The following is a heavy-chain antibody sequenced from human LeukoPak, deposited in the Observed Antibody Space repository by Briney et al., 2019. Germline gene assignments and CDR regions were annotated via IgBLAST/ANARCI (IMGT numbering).Heavy chain of an antibody. CDR1: GYTFTGYY. V-gene: IGHV1-2*02. CDR2: INPNSGGT. Sequence: ASVKVSCKASGYTFTGYYMHWVRQAPGQGLEWMGWINPNSGGTNYAQKFQGRVTMTRNTSISTAYMELSSLRAEDTAVYYCARDKIVGATHFDYWGQGTLVTVSS. J-gene: IGHJ4*02. D-gene: IGHD1-26*01. CDR3: ARDKIVGATHFDY.